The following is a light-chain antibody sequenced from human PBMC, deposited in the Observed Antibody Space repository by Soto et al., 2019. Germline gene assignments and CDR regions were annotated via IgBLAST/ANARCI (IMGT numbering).Light chain of an antibody. Sequence: QSALTQPASVSGSPGQSITISCTGTSSDVGGYNYVSLYQQHPGKVPKLMIYEVFRRPSGISDRFSGSKSGNTASLTISGLQAEDEADYYCCSYTTTSTFVFGGGTKVTVL. CDR1: SSDVGGYNY. V-gene: IGLV2-14*03. CDR2: EVF. CDR3: CSYTTTSTFV. J-gene: IGLJ2*01.